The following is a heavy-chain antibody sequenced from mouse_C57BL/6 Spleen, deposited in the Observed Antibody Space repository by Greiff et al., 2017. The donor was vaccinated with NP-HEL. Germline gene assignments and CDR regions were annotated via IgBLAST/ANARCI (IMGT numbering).Heavy chain of an antibody. Sequence: EVQRVESGPVLVKPGPSVKISCKASGFTFTDYYMHWVKQSHGKSLEWIGLVYPYNGGTSYNQKFKGKATLTVDTSSSTAYMELNSLTSEDSAVYYCAKYYYYGRDYAMDYWGQGTSVTVSS. CDR1: GFTFTDYY. CDR3: AKYYYYGRDYAMDY. J-gene: IGHJ4*01. CDR2: VYPYNGGT. D-gene: IGHD1-1*01. V-gene: IGHV1-36*01.